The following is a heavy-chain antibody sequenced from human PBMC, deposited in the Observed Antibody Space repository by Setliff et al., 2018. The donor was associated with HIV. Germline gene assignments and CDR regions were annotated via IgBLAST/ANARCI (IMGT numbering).Heavy chain of an antibody. CDR1: GYTLTSYD. V-gene: IGHV1-8*02. Sequence: ASVKVSCKASGYTLTSYDINWVRRATGQGLEWMGWMNPNSGNRGYAQKFQGRVTMTRITSISTAYMELSSLRSEDTAVYYCVVPAAVGAPDAFDIWGQGTKVTVSS. J-gene: IGHJ3*02. D-gene: IGHD2-15*01. CDR2: MNPNSGNR. CDR3: VVPAAVGAPDAFDI.